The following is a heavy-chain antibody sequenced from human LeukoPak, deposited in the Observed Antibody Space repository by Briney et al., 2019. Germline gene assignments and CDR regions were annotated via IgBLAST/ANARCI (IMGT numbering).Heavy chain of an antibody. V-gene: IGHV3-30*03. CDR1: GFTFSSYG. J-gene: IGHJ4*02. CDR3: ARDYGASSLHFDY. CDR2: ISYDGSNK. D-gene: IGHD4-17*01. Sequence: PGGSLRLSCAASGFTFSSYGMHWVRQAPGKGLEWVAVISYDGSNKYYADSVKGRFTISRDNSKNTLYLQMNSLRAEDTAVYYCARDYGASSLHFDYWGQGTLVTVSS.